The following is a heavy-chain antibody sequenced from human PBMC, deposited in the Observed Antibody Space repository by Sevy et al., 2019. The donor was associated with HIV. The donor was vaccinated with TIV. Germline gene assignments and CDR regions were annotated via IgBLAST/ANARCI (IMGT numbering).Heavy chain of an antibody. Sequence: GGSLRLSCAASGFTFSSYGMHWVRQAPGKGLEWVAVISYDGSNKYYADSVKVRFTISRDNSKNTLYLQMNSLRAEDTAVYCCAKSSCSSTSCWWGDYYYYMDVWGKGTTVTVSS. CDR1: GFTFSSYG. CDR3: AKSSCSSTSCWWGDYYYYMDV. J-gene: IGHJ6*03. CDR2: ISYDGSNK. V-gene: IGHV3-30*18. D-gene: IGHD2-2*01.